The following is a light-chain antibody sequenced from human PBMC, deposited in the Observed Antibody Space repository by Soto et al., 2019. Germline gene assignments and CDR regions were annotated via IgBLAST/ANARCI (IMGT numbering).Light chain of an antibody. Sequence: VLTQPASVSGSPGQPITISCTGTSTDIGRYNYVSWYQQHPGKAPKLMIYDVSNRPSGVSNRFSGSKSGNTASLTISGLQAEDEADYYCSSYTSSSTYVFGTGTKVTVL. J-gene: IGLJ1*01. CDR2: DVS. V-gene: IGLV2-14*01. CDR1: STDIGRYNY. CDR3: SSYTSSSTYV.